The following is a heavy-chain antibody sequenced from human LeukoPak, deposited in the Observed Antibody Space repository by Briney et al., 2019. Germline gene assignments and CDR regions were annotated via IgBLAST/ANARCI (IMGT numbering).Heavy chain of an antibody. CDR2: INHSGST. CDR1: GGPFSGYY. V-gene: IGHV4-34*01. Sequence: SETLSLTCAVYGGPFSGYYWSWIRQPPGKGLEWIGEINHSGSTNYNPSLKSRVTISVDTSKNQFSLKLSSVTAADTAVYYCARGRVVPAAISYYYYGMDVWGQGTTVTVSS. D-gene: IGHD2-2*02. CDR3: ARGRVVPAAISYYYYGMDV. J-gene: IGHJ6*02.